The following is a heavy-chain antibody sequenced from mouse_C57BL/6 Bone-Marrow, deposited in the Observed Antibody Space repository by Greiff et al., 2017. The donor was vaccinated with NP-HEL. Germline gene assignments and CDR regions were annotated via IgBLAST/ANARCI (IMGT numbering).Heavy chain of an antibody. CDR2: ISSGSSTT. Sequence: DVMLVESGGGLVKPGGSLKLSCAASGFTFSDYGMHWVRQAPEKGLEWVAYISSGSSTTYYADTVKGRFTISRDNAKNTLFLQMTSLRSEDTAMYYCARGYYYYAMDYWGQGTSVTVSS. D-gene: IGHD1-2*01. V-gene: IGHV5-17*01. J-gene: IGHJ4*01. CDR3: ARGYYYYAMDY. CDR1: GFTFSDYG.